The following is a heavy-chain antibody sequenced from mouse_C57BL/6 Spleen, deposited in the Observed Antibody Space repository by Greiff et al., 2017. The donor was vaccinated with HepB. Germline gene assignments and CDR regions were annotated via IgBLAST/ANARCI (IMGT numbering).Heavy chain of an antibody. D-gene: IGHD2-1*01. CDR1: GYTFTDYY. CDR3: ARRSYGNYLYYLDY. J-gene: IGHJ2*01. Sequence: EVQLQQSGPVLVKPGASVKMSCKASGYTFTDYYMNWVKQSHGKSLEWIGVINPYNGGTSYNQKFKGKATLTVDKSSSTAYMELNSLTSEDSAVYYCARRSYGNYLYYLDYWGQGTTLTVSS. CDR2: INPYNGGT. V-gene: IGHV1-19*01.